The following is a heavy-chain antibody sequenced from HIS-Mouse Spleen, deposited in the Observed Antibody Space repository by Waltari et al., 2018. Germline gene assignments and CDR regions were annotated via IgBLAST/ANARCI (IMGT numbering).Heavy chain of an antibody. CDR3: ARGHDYSNYFDY. V-gene: IGHV1-8*01. Sequence: QVQLVQSGAEVKKPGASVKVSCKASGYTFTSYDITWVRQATGQGLEWMGWMNPNSGKTGYAKKFQGRVTMTRDTSISTAYMEMSSLRSEDTAVYYCARGHDYSNYFDYWGQGTLVTVSS. CDR1: GYTFTSYD. CDR2: MNPNSGKT. J-gene: IGHJ4*02. D-gene: IGHD4-4*01.